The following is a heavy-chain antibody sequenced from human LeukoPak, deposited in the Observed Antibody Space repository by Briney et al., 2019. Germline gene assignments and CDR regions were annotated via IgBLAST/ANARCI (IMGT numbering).Heavy chain of an antibody. D-gene: IGHD2-15*01. CDR3: AREGGRYCSGGSCYSSNGWYGGLNY. CDR1: GYTCTSYG. CDR2: ISTYNGHT. V-gene: IGHV1-18*01. Sequence: ASVKVSCKASGYTCTSYGISWVRQAPGQGLEWMGWISTYNGHTNYARKVQGRVTMTTDTSTSTAYMELRSLRSDDTAVYFCAREGGRYCSGGSCYSSNGWYGGLNYWGQGTLVTVSS. J-gene: IGHJ4*02.